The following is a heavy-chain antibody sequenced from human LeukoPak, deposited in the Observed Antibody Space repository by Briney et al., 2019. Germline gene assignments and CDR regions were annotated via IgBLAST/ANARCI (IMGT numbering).Heavy chain of an antibody. V-gene: IGHV3-21*01. CDR1: GFTFGSYW. CDR3: ARGTMFPYYFDY. D-gene: IGHD3-10*02. J-gene: IGHJ4*02. CDR2: ISSSSSYI. Sequence: PGGSLRLSCAASGFTFGSYWMSWVRQAPGKGLEWVSFISSSSSYIYYADSVKGRFTISRDNAKNSLYLQMNSLRAEDTAVYYCARGTMFPYYFDYWGQGTLVTVSS.